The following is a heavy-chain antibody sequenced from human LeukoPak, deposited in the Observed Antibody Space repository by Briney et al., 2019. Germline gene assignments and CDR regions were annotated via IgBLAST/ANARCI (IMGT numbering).Heavy chain of an antibody. D-gene: IGHD4-17*01. CDR2: IYPGDSDT. Sequence: GESLKISCKGSGYSFTSYWIGWVRQMPGKGLEWMGIIYPGDSDTRYSPSFQGQVTTSADESISTAYLQWSSLKASDTAMYYCARAPTTVTAAAFDIWGQGTMVTVSS. V-gene: IGHV5-51*01. CDR3: ARAPTTVTAAAFDI. CDR1: GYSFTSYW. J-gene: IGHJ3*02.